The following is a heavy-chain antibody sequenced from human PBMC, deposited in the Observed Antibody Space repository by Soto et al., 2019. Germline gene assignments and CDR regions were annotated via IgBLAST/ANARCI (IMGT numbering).Heavy chain of an antibody. D-gene: IGHD5-12*01. CDR2: IYYSGST. J-gene: IGHJ4*02. V-gene: IGHV4-59*01. CDR3: ARDDSYSGYDY. Sequence: PSETLSLTCTVSGGSISSYYWSWIRQPPGKGLEWIGYIYYSGSTNYNPSLKSRVTISVDTSKNQFSLKLSSVTAADTAVYYCARDDSYSGYDYWGQGTLVTVSS. CDR1: GGSISSYY.